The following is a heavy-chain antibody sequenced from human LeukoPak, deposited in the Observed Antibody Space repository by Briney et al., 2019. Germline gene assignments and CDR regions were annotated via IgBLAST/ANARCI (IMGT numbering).Heavy chain of an antibody. Sequence: PGGSLRLSCAASGFTFSNFAMIWVRQAPGKGLEWVSAISGSGDKTHYADSVKGRFTISRDNSKSVLYMQLNNLRLEDTAVYYCAKDSTYYYGSGSQDYWGQGTLVTVSS. CDR1: GFTFSNFA. J-gene: IGHJ4*02. V-gene: IGHV3-23*01. CDR2: ISGSGDKT. CDR3: AKDSTYYYGSGSQDY. D-gene: IGHD3-10*01.